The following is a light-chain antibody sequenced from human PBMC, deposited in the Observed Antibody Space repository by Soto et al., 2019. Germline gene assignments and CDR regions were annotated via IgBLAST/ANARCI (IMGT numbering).Light chain of an antibody. CDR1: SSNIGSNT. V-gene: IGLV1-44*01. CDR2: SND. J-gene: IGLJ3*02. Sequence: QSVLTQPPSASGTPGQRVTISCSASSSNIGSNTVNWYQQLPGTAPRLLIYSNDQRPSGVPDRCSGSKSGTSASLAISGLQSEDEADYYCAAWQDSLNGPVFGGGTKLTVL. CDR3: AAWQDSLNGPV.